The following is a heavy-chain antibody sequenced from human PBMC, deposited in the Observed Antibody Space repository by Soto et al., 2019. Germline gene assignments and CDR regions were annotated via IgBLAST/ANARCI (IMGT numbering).Heavy chain of an antibody. CDR3: AKRGGYFDWLLDY. J-gene: IGHJ4*02. Sequence: QVQLVESGGGVVQPGRSLRLSCAASRFTFSSYGMHWVRQAPGKGLEWVAVISYDGSNKYYADSVKGRFTISRDNSKNTLYLQMNSLRAEDTAVYYCAKRGGYFDWLLDYWGQGTLVTVSS. D-gene: IGHD3-9*01. V-gene: IGHV3-30*18. CDR2: ISYDGSNK. CDR1: RFTFSSYG.